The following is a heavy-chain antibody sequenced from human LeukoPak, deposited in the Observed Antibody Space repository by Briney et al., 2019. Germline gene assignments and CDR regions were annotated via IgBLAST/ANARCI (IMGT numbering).Heavy chain of an antibody. Sequence: PGGSLRLSCAASGFTFSDYYMSWIRQAPGKGLEWVAVISYDGGYKYYADSVKGRFTISRDNSKNTLSLQMNSLRAEDTSVYYCARGQRRHIDMAPSFDYWGQGTLVTVSS. J-gene: IGHJ4*02. CDR1: GFTFSDYY. V-gene: IGHV3-30*03. CDR2: ISYDGGYK. CDR3: ARGQRRHIDMAPSFDY. D-gene: IGHD5-24*01.